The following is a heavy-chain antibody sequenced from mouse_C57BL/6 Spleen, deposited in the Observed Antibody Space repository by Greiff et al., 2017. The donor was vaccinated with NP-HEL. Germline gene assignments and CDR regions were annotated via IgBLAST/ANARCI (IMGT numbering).Heavy chain of an antibody. J-gene: IGHJ4*01. CDR2: ISNGGGST. CDR1: GFTFSDYY. D-gene: IGHD1-1*01. Sequence: EVQGVESGGGLVQPGGSLKLSCAASGFTFSDYYMYWVRQTPEKRLEWVAYISNGGGSTYYPDTVKGRFTISRDNAKNTLYLQMSRLKSEDTAMYYCASGSSPYYYAMDYWGQGTSVTVSS. V-gene: IGHV5-12*01. CDR3: ASGSSPYYYAMDY.